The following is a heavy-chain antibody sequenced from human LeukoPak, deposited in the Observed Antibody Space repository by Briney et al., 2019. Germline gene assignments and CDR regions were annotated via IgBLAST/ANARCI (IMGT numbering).Heavy chain of an antibody. V-gene: IGHV3-21*01. CDR3: ARVVVVAATDYFDY. J-gene: IGHJ4*02. CDR1: GFTFSSYS. D-gene: IGHD2-15*01. CDR2: ISSSISYI. Sequence: GGSLRLSCAASGFTFSSYSMNWVRQAPGKGLEWVSSISSSISYIYYADSVKGRFTISRDNAKNSLYLQMNSQRAEDTAVCYCARVVVVAATDYFDYWGQGTLVTVSS.